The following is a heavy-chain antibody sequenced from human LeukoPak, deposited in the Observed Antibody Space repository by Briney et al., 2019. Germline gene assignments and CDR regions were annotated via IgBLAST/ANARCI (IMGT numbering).Heavy chain of an antibody. CDR2: INPSGGST. CDR3: ARMAVSGYERYYHYMDV. V-gene: IGHV1-46*01. D-gene: IGHD5-12*01. Sequence: ASVKVSCKASGYTFTSYYMHWVRQAPGQGLEWMGIINPSGGSTSYAQKFQGRVTMTRDTSTSTVYMELNSLRAEDTAVYYCARMAVSGYERYYHYMDVWGKGTTVTVSS. J-gene: IGHJ6*03. CDR1: GYTFTSYY.